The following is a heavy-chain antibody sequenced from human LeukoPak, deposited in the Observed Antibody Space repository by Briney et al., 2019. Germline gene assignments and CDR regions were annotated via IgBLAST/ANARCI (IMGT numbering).Heavy chain of an antibody. V-gene: IGHV3-23*01. CDR1: EFTFSSYA. D-gene: IGHD6-13*01. Sequence: VGSLRLSCAASEFTFSSYAMSWVRQAPGKGLDWVSAISGSGGSTYYAESGKGRSTISRDNSKNTLYLQMNSLRAEDTAVYYCAKDMGAAGTFGAFDIWGQGTMVTVSS. J-gene: IGHJ3*02. CDR3: AKDMGAAGTFGAFDI. CDR2: ISGSGGST.